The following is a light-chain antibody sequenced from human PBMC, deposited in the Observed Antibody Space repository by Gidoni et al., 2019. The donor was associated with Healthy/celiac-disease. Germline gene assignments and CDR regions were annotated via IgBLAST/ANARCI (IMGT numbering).Light chain of an antibody. J-gene: IGKJ2*01. Sequence: DIQMNQSPSSLSASVGDRVTITCRASQSISSYLNWYQQKPGKAPKLLIYAASSLQSGVPSRFSGSGSGTDFTLTISSLQPEYFATYYCQQSYRTPYTFGQGTKLEIK. CDR3: QQSYRTPYT. CDR2: AAS. CDR1: QSISSY. V-gene: IGKV1-39*01.